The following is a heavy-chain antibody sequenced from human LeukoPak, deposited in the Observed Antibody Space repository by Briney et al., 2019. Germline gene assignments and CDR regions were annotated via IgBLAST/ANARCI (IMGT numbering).Heavy chain of an antibody. V-gene: IGHV4-39*07. CDR2: IYYSGGT. CDR3: ARVGLYCSGGSCYSHYFFDY. CDR1: GGSISSSSYY. Sequence: SETLSLTCTVSGGSISSSSYYWGWIRQPPGKGLEWIGSIYYSGGTYYNPSLKSRVTISVDTSKNQFSLKLSSVTAADTAVYYCARVGLYCSGGSCYSHYFFDYWGQGTLVTVSS. J-gene: IGHJ4*02. D-gene: IGHD2-15*01.